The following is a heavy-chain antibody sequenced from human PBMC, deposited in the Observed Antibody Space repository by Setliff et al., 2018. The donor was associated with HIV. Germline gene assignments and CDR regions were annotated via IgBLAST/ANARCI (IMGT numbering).Heavy chain of an antibody. D-gene: IGHD5-12*01. CDR1: GDSISSGSYY. CDR3: ARQPRWLQFPRYFDY. J-gene: IGHJ4*02. CDR2: IHTTGST. V-gene: IGHV4-61*09. Sequence: SETLSPTCSVSGDSISSGSYYWSWIRLPAGKGLEWIGQIHTTGSTNYNPSLKSRVTISMDTSKNQFSLNLNSVTATDTAVYYCARQPRWLQFPRYFDYWGQGTLVTVSS.